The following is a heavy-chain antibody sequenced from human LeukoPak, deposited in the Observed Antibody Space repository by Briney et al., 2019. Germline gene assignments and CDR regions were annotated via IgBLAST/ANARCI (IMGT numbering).Heavy chain of an antibody. D-gene: IGHD2-2*01. CDR3: ARDCSSSCSPYYGMDV. CDR1: GFPVSSNY. V-gene: IGHV3-53*01. J-gene: IGHJ6*02. CDR2: IHSGGTT. Sequence: GGSLRLSCAASGFPVSSNYMSWVRQAPGKGLEWVSIIHSGGTTNYVDSVKGRFTISRDNSRNTLYLQMNSLRAEDTAVYYCARDCSSSCSPYYGMDVWGQGTTVTVSS.